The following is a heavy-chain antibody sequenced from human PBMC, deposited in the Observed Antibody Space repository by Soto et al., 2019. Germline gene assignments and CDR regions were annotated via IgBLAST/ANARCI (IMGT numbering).Heavy chain of an antibody. Sequence: GGSLSLSCEASGFAFSAYSMHWVRQAPGKGLEWVAVIQHNGNDIYYGDSVRGRFTVSRDNYKNILYLQMNGLTHEDTALYYCFRVGWGYIYRNGLHDWRQVTTVTVSS. CDR1: GFAFSAYS. J-gene: IGHJ6*02. V-gene: IGHV3-30-3*01. D-gene: IGHD5-12*01. CDR3: FRVGWGYIYRNGLHD. CDR2: IQHNGNDI.